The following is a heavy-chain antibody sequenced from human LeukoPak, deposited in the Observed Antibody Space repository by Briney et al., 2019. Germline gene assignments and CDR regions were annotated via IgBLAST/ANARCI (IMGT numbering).Heavy chain of an antibody. V-gene: IGHV3-30*04. CDR3: ARGIVASW. J-gene: IGHJ4*02. Sequence: GGSLRLSCAASGFTFSSYAMHWVRQAPGKGLEGVAVISYDGSNKYYADSVKGRFTISRDNSKNTLNLQMNSLRAEDTAVYYCARGIVASWWGQGTLVTVSA. CDR1: GFTFSSYA. CDR2: ISYDGSNK. D-gene: IGHD3-3*02.